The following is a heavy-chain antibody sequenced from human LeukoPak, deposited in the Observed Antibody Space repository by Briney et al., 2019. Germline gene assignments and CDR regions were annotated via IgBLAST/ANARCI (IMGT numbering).Heavy chain of an antibody. CDR2: IYYSGST. Sequence: SQTLSLTCTVSGGSISSGGYYWSWIRQHPGKGLEWIGYIYYSGSTYYNPSLKSRVTISVDTSKNQFSLKLSSVTAADTAVYYCARTFCSRTSCDYNWFDPWGQGTLVTVSS. CDR1: GGSISSGGYY. J-gene: IGHJ5*02. D-gene: IGHD2-2*01. V-gene: IGHV4-31*03. CDR3: ARTFCSRTSCDYNWFDP.